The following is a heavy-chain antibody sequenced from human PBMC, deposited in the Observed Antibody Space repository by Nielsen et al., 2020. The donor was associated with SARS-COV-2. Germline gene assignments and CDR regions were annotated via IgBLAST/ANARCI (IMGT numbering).Heavy chain of an antibody. CDR1: GYTFTSYG. CDR3: ARSYPAVAGQKGGFQH. J-gene: IGHJ1*01. Sequence: ASVKVSCKASGYTFTSYGISWVRQAPGQGLEWMGWISAYNGNTNYAQKLQGRITMTTDTSTSTAYMELRSLRSDDTAVYYCARSYPAVAGQKGGFQHWGQGTLVTVSS. D-gene: IGHD6-19*01. CDR2: ISAYNGNT. V-gene: IGHV1-18*01.